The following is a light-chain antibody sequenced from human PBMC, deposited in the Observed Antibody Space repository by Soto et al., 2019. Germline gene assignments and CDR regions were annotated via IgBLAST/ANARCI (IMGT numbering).Light chain of an antibody. CDR3: QQHSNWPPIT. V-gene: IGKV3D-20*02. J-gene: IGKJ5*01. CDR2: ETS. Sequence: IVLTQSPGPLSLSPGDRSTLSCRAIQSVSGTHLAWYQQKPGQAPRLLVYETSSRATGIPDRFSGSGSGTDFTLTISSLEPEAFAVYYCQQHSNWPPITGGQRTRLEIK. CDR1: QSVSGTH.